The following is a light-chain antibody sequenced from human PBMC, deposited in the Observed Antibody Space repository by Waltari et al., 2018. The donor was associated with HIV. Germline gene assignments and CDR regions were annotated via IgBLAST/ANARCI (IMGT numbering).Light chain of an antibody. CDR3: TSSTSNSTPV. Sequence: QSALTQPASVSGSPGQSRTISCTGTNSDIGTYDFVSWYQQYPGKAPKLLIYEVNYRRSGVSNRFSGSKSGNTASLTISGLQAEDEADYYCTSSTSNSTPVFGTGTRVSVL. CDR2: EVN. V-gene: IGLV2-14*01. CDR1: NSDIGTYDF. J-gene: IGLJ1*01.